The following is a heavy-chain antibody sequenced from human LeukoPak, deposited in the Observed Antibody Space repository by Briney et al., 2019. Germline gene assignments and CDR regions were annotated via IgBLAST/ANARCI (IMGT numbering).Heavy chain of an antibody. D-gene: IGHD6-13*01. Sequence: SDTLSLTCAVSGGSISRSGYSWGWIRQPPGKGLEWIGGIYPSGSTYNNPSLKSRVTKSVDTSKNQFSLKLSSVTAADTAVYYCARDPGGEGQQLVPWGQGTLDTVSS. V-gene: IGHV4-39*07. J-gene: IGHJ5*02. CDR3: ARDPGGEGQQLVP. CDR2: IYPSGST. CDR1: GGSISRSGYS.